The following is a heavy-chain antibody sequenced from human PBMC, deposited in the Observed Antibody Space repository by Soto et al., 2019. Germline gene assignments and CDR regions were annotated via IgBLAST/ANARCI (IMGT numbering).Heavy chain of an antibody. CDR1: GFTFSSYA. Sequence: QVQLVEFGGGVVQPGRSLRLSCAASGFTFSSYAMHWVRQAPGKGLEWVAVISYDGSNKYYADSVKGRFAISRDNSKNTLYLQMNSLRAEDTAVYYCARDENYYDSSGYPDYWGQGTLVTVSS. CDR2: ISYDGSNK. CDR3: ARDENYYDSSGYPDY. J-gene: IGHJ4*02. V-gene: IGHV3-30*09. D-gene: IGHD3-22*01.